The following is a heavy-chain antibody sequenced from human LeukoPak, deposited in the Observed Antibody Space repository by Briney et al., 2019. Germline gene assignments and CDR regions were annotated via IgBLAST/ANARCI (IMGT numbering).Heavy chain of an antibody. J-gene: IGHJ5*02. Sequence: PSETLSLTCAVYGGSFSGYYWSWIRQPPGKGLEWIGEINHSGSTNYNPSLKSRVTISVDTSKNQFSLKLSSVTAADTAVYYCARGGSQQWLVKSNWFDPWGQGTLVTVSS. D-gene: IGHD6-19*01. V-gene: IGHV4-34*01. CDR3: ARGGSQQWLVKSNWFDP. CDR1: GGSFSGYY. CDR2: INHSGST.